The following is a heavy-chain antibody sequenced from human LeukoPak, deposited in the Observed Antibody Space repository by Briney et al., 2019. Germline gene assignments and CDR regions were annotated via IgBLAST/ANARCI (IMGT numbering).Heavy chain of an antibody. CDR3: AKEIWPTVTTPGWTYFDY. CDR2: IAYDGSNK. D-gene: IGHD4-17*01. CDR1: GFTFSSYA. Sequence: GGSLRPSCAASGFTFSSYAMHWVRQAPGKGLEWVAVIAYDGSNKYYADSVKGRFTISRDNSKNTLYLQMNSLRAEDTAVYYCAKEIWPTVTTPGWTYFDYWGQGALVTVSS. J-gene: IGHJ4*02. V-gene: IGHV3-30*04.